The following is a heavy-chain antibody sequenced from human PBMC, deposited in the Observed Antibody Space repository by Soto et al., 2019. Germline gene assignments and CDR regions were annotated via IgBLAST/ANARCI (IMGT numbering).Heavy chain of an antibody. CDR3: ARGYSGYDFGSYYFDY. CDR1: GFTFSSYG. Sequence: QVQLVESGGGVVQPGRSLRLSCAASGFTFSSYGMHWVRQAPGKGLEWVAVIWYDGSNKYYADSVKGRFTISRDNSKNTLYLQMNSLRAEATAVYYCARGYSGYDFGSYYFDYWGQGTLVTVSS. D-gene: IGHD5-12*01. CDR2: IWYDGSNK. V-gene: IGHV3-33*01. J-gene: IGHJ4*02.